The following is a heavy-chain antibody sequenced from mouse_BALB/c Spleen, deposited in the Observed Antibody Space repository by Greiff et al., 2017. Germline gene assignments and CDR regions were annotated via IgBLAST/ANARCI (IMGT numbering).Heavy chain of an antibody. J-gene: IGHJ4*01. CDR3: ARHDYEIEAYYYYAMDY. CDR1: GFTFSSYT. V-gene: IGHV5-12-2*01. D-gene: IGHD2-4*01. Sequence: EVKVVESGGGLVQPGGSLKLSCAASGFTFSSYTMSWVRQTPEKRLEWVAYISNGGGSTYYPDTVKGRFTISRDNAKNTLYLQMSSLKSEDTAMYYCARHDYEIEAYYYYAMDYWGQGTSVTVSS. CDR2: ISNGGGST.